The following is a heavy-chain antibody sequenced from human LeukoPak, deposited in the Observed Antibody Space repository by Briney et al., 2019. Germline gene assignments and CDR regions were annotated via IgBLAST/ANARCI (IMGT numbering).Heavy chain of an antibody. V-gene: IGHV4-39*07. CDR2: IYYSGIT. CDR3: ARVEPSTSPNNYYYMDV. CDR1: GGSISSNNYY. J-gene: IGHJ6*03. Sequence: PSETLSLTCTVSGGSISSNNYYWGWIRQPPGKGLEWIASIYYSGITYYNPSLESRVTISIDTSKNQFSLKLSSVTAADTAVYYCARVEPSTSPNNYYYMDVWGKGTTVTVSS. D-gene: IGHD6-6*01.